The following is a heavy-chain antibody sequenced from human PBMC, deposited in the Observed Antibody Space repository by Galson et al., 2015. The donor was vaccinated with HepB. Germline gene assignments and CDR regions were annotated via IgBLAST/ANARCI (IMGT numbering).Heavy chain of an antibody. V-gene: IGHV3-30*18. CDR3: AKIGGAYCGGDCLDY. CDR1: GVTLSNYG. D-gene: IGHD2-21*01. J-gene: IGHJ4*02. Sequence: SLRLSCAASGVTLSNYGMHWVRQAPGKGLEWVATISYDGTYSAYTDSVKGRFTLSRDNSKDTVSLQMNSLRTDDTAVYYCAKIGGAYCGGDCLDYWGQGALVTVSS. CDR2: ISYDGTYS.